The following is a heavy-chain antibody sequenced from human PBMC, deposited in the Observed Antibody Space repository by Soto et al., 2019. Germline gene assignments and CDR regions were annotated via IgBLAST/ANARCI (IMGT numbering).Heavy chain of an antibody. CDR1: GGTFSSYA. V-gene: IGHV1-69*12. J-gene: IGHJ5*02. CDR2: IIPIFGTA. CDR3: ARDRGPSSGYYPYWFDP. D-gene: IGHD3-22*01. Sequence: QVQLVQSGAEVKKPGSSVKVSCKASGGTFSSYANTWVRQAPGQRLEWMGGIIPIFGTANYAQKFQGRVTITADESTSTAYMELSSLRSEDTAVYYCARDRGPSSGYYPYWFDPWGQGTLVTVSA.